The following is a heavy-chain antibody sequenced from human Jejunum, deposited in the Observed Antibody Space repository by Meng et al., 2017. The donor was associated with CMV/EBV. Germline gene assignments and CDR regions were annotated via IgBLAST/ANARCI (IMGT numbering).Heavy chain of an antibody. J-gene: IGHJ6*02. D-gene: IGHD3-3*01. CDR2: IIPMFATA. V-gene: IGHV1-69*01. CDR1: FRSFV. CDR3: AKDIRGSGLFDHYYGLDV. Sequence: FRSFVISWVRQAPGQGPEWMRGIIPMFATAKYSQKFQGRVTITADESTSTAYMEVSSLRPEDTAVYYCAKDIRGSGLFDHYYGLDVWGQGTTVTVSS.